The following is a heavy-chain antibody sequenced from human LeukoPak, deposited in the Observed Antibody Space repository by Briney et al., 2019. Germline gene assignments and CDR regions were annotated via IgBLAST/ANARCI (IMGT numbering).Heavy chain of an antibody. Sequence: GGSLRLSCAASGFTFSSYEMNWVRQAPGKGLEWVSYISSSGSTIYYADSVKGRFTISRDNSKNTLYLQMNSLRAEDTAVYYCAKVVDTAMWKNYFDYWGQGTLVTVSS. CDR2: ISSSGSTI. D-gene: IGHD5-18*01. J-gene: IGHJ4*02. V-gene: IGHV3-48*03. CDR3: AKVVDTAMWKNYFDY. CDR1: GFTFSSYE.